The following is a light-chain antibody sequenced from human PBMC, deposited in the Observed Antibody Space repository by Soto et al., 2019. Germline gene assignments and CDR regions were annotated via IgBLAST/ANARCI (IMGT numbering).Light chain of an antibody. CDR3: QQYENLPIT. J-gene: IGKJ5*01. V-gene: IGKV1-33*01. CDR2: DAS. CDR1: LDIITL. Sequence: DIQMTQSPSSLSASVGDRVTITCQASLDIITLLNWYQEKPGQTPKLLIFDASNLEVGVPSSFSGGGSGTHFTLPIPSLQPEDVATYYCQQYENLPITFGQGTRLEIK.